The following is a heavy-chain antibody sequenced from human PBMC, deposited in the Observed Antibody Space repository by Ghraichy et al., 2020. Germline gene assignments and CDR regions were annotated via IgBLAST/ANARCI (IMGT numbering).Heavy chain of an antibody. Sequence: LSLTCAASGFTFSTYGMHWVRQAPGKGLEWVAVIWNDGSIRYYADSVRDRFTISRDNSKNTLYLQMDSLRAEDTAVYYCARDDDSFRNDFDYWGQGTLVSVSS. CDR1: GFTFSTYG. V-gene: IGHV3-33*01. CDR2: IWNDGSIR. D-gene: IGHD3-22*01. J-gene: IGHJ4*02. CDR3: ARDDDSFRNDFDY.